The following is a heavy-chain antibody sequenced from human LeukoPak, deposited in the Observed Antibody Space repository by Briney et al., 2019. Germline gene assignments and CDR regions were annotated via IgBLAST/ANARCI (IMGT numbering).Heavy chain of an antibody. V-gene: IGHV3-30*03. J-gene: IGHJ4*02. D-gene: IGHD5-18*01. CDR1: GFTFSSYG. CDR3: ARNTGMANYFDY. Sequence: GRSLRLSCAASGFTFSSYGMHWVRQAPGKGLEWVAVISYDGSNKYYADSVKGRFTISRDNSKNTLYLQMNSLRAEDTAVYYCARNTGMANYFDYWGQGTLVAVSS. CDR2: ISYDGSNK.